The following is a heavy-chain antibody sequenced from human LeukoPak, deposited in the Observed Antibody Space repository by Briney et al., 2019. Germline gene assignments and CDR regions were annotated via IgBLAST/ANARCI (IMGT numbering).Heavy chain of an antibody. V-gene: IGHV4-61*05. CDR1: GGSISSSSYY. J-gene: IGHJ3*02. Sequence: SETLSLTCTVSGGSISSSSYYWGWIRQPPGKGLEWIGYIYYSGSTNYNPSLKSRVTISVDTSKNQFSLKLSSVTAADTAVYYCARLNYYDSSGYYLGSAFDIWGQGTMVTVSS. CDR2: IYYSGST. CDR3: ARLNYYDSSGYYLGSAFDI. D-gene: IGHD3-22*01.